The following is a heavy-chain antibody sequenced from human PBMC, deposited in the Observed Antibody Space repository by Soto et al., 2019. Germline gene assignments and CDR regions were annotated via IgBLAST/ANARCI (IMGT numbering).Heavy chain of an antibody. V-gene: IGHV3-15*01. CDR1: GFTFSNAW. Sequence: GGSLRLSCTASGFTFSNAWMTWVRQAPGKGLEWVGRIKSKTDGGTTDYAAPVKGRFTISRDDSKNTLYLQMNSLKTEDTALYYCTTDERVYRGITIFGVASPGSLVMDVWGQGTTVTV. J-gene: IGHJ6*02. CDR2: IKSKTDGGTT. CDR3: TTDERVYRGITIFGVASPGSLVMDV. D-gene: IGHD3-3*01.